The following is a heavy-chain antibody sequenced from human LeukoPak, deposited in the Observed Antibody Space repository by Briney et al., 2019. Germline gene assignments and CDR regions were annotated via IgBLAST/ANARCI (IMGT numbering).Heavy chain of an antibody. J-gene: IGHJ3*02. V-gene: IGHV4-39*07. CDR1: GGSISSSSYY. CDR3: TREDAQEGTNAFDI. CDR2: IYYSGST. Sequence: SETLSLTCTVSGGSISSSSYYWGWIRQPPGKGLEWIGSIYYSGSTYYNPSLKSRVTISVDTSKNQFSLKLSSATAADTAVYYCTREDAQEGTNAFDIWGQGTMVTVSS. D-gene: IGHD2-2*01.